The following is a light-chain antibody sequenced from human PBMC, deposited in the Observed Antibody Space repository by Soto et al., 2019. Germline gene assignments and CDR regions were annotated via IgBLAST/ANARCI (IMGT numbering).Light chain of an antibody. V-gene: IGKV4-1*01. CDR2: WAS. Sequence: DIVMTQSPDSLAVSLGERATVNCKSSQSLLSNSNNKNYLTWYQHKLGQPPKMLIYWASTRKSGVPDRFSGSGSGTDFTLTISSLQAEDVAVYYCHQYYGAPLTFGGGTKVDIK. J-gene: IGKJ4*01. CDR1: QSLLSNSNNKNY. CDR3: HQYYGAPLT.